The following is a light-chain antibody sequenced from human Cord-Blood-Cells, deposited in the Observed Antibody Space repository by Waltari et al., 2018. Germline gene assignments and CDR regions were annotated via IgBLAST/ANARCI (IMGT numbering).Light chain of an antibody. J-gene: IGLJ2*01. CDR2: GKN. V-gene: IGLV3-19*01. Sequence: SSELTQDPAVSVALGQTFRITCQGDSLRSYYASWYQQKPGQAHVLFIYGKNNRPSGIPDRFAGSRLGNTASLTITGAQAEDEADYYCSSRDSSGNVVFGGGTKLTVL. CDR3: SSRDSSGNVV. CDR1: SLRSYY.